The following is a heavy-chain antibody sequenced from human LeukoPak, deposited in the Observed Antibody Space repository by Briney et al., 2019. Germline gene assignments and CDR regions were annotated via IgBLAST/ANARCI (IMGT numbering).Heavy chain of an antibody. CDR1: GFTFSSYS. D-gene: IGHD4-23*01. CDR3: ARDRLDYGGHPCFDC. CDR2: ISTSSSYK. Sequence: GGSLRLSCAASGFTFSSYSMNWVRQASGKWLEWVSSISTSSSYKYYADSVKGRFTISRDNAKNSLYLQMNSLRAEDTAVYYCARDRLDYGGHPCFDCWGQGTLVTVSS. J-gene: IGHJ4*02. V-gene: IGHV3-21*01.